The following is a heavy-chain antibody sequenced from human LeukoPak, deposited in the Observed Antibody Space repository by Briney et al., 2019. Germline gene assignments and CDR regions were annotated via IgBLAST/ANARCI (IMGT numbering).Heavy chain of an antibody. CDR3: VKDWQFVA. J-gene: IGHJ5*02. CDR2: ITTNGGST. CDR1: GVSFSNYG. Sequence: LTGGSLRLSCSASGVSFSNYGMFWVRQAPRKGLEYVSGITTNGGSTYYTDSVKGRFTVSRDNSKNTLYLQMISLRGEDTTVYYCVKDWQFVAWGQGTLVTVSS. V-gene: IGHV3-64D*06. D-gene: IGHD3-10*01.